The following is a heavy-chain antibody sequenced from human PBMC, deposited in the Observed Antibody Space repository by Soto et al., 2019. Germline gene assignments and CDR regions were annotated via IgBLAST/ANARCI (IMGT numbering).Heavy chain of an antibody. J-gene: IGHJ4*02. D-gene: IGHD3-3*01. CDR2: IYYSGST. V-gene: IGHV4-39*01. CDR3: ARQTPYDFWSGYNYHDY. Sequence: SETLSLTCTVSGGSISSSSYYWGWIRQPPGKGLEWIGSIYYSGSTYYNPSLKSRVTISVDTSKNQFSLKLSSVTAADTAVYYCARQTPYDFWSGYNYHDYWGQGTLVTVPS. CDR1: GGSISSSSYY.